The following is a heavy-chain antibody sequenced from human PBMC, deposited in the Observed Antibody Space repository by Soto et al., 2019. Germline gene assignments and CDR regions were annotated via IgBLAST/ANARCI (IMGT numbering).Heavy chain of an antibody. CDR1: GGSISSSSYY. CDR2: IYYSGST. D-gene: IGHD6-19*01. CDR3: ARHLASQYSSGHFDY. J-gene: IGHJ4*02. V-gene: IGHV4-39*01. Sequence: KPSETLSLTCTVSGGSISSSSYYWGWIRQPPGKGLEWIGSIYYSGSTYYNPSLKSRVTISVDTSKNQFSLKLSSVTAADTAVYYCARHLASQYSSGHFDYWGQGTLVTVSS.